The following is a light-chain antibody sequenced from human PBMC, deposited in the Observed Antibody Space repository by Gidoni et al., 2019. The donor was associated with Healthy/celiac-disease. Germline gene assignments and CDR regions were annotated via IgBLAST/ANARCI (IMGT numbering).Light chain of an antibody. CDR1: QSINND. CDR2: AAS. V-gene: IGKV1-39*01. Sequence: IQLTQSPSSLSASVGDRVTITCRASQSINNDLNWYQQKPGKAPRLLIYAASSLQSGVPARFSGRGSGTDFTLFTLTITSLQPGDFATYYCQQSYITPRTFGQGTKVEIK. J-gene: IGKJ1*01. CDR3: QQSYITPRT.